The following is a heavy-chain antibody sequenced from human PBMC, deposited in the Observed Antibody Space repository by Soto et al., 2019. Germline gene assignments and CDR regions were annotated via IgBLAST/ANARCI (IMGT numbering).Heavy chain of an antibody. CDR3: ARVSRSGYYPKY. CDR2: IWYDGSNK. V-gene: IGHV3-33*01. CDR1: GFTFSSYG. Sequence: GGSLRLSCTASGFTFSSYGLHWVRQAPGKGLEWVAIIWYDGSNKYYADSVKGRFTISRDNSKNTLYLQMNSLRAEDTAVYYCARVSRSGYYPKYWGQGTLVTVSS. D-gene: IGHD3-3*01. J-gene: IGHJ4*02.